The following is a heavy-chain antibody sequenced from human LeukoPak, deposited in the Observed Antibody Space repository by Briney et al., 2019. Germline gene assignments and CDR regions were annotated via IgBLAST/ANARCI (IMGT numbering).Heavy chain of an antibody. CDR2: ISSSSSYI. J-gene: IGHJ4*02. Sequence: PGGSLRLSCAASGFTFSSHSMNWVRQAPGKGLEWVSSISSSSSYIYYADSVKGRFTISRDNAKNSLYLQMNSLRAEDTAVYYCARAGWGVNYYFDYWAQGTLVTVS. D-gene: IGHD3-10*01. CDR3: ARAGWGVNYYFDY. CDR1: GFTFSSHS. V-gene: IGHV3-21*01.